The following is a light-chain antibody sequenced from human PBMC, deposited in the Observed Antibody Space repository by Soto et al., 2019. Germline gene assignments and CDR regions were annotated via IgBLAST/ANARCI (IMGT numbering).Light chain of an antibody. J-gene: IGLJ2*01. CDR3: VTWDRGLSAVV. V-gene: IGLV1-51*01. CDR2: DIY. CDR1: SSNIENNL. Sequence: QSVLTQPPSLSAAPGQKVTISCSGSSSNIENNLVSWYQQLPGTAPKLLIYDIYKRPSGIPDRFSGSRSGTSATLGITGLQTGDEVDYYCVTWDRGLSAVVFGGGTKVTVL.